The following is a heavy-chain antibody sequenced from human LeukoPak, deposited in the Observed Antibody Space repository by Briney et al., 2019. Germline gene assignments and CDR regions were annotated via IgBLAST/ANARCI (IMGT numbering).Heavy chain of an antibody. CDR3: ARRKKIVVTYVEAYYFDY. CDR2: INHSGTT. Sequence: KPSETLSLTCAVYGGSFSGNYWSWIRQPPGKGLEWIGDINHSGTTNYSPSLKSRVTISVDTSKNQFSLKLSSVTAADTAVYYCARRKKIVVTYVEAYYFDYWGQGTLVTVSS. J-gene: IGHJ4*02. CDR1: GGSFSGNY. D-gene: IGHD3-22*01. V-gene: IGHV4-34*01.